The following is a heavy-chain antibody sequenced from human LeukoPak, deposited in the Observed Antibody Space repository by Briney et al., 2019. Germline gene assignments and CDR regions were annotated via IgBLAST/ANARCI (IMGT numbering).Heavy chain of an antibody. CDR2: IKSKTDGGTT. V-gene: IGHV3-15*01. Sequence: GGSLRLSCAASGFTFSNAWMSWVRQAPGKGLEWVGRIKSKTDGGTTDYAAPVKGRFTISRDDSKNTLYLQMNSLKTEDKAVYYCTTLYDILTGYYPRWGQGTLVTVSS. CDR1: GFTFSNAW. J-gene: IGHJ4*02. CDR3: TTLYDILTGYYPR. D-gene: IGHD3-9*01.